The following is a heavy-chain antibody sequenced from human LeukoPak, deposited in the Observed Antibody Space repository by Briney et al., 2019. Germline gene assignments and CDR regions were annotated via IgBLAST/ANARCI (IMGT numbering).Heavy chain of an antibody. CDR1: GFTFRNYW. J-gene: IGHJ4*02. V-gene: IGHV3-7*01. CDR3: ARAGSNWNYVY. Sequence: GGSLRLSCAVSGFTFRNYWMSWVRQAPGKGLEWEANIKQDGSEKYYADALRGRFTISRDNTKNSLSLQMNSLIVEDTAVYYCARAGSNWNYVYWGQGTLVTVSS. CDR2: IKQDGSEK. D-gene: IGHD1-7*01.